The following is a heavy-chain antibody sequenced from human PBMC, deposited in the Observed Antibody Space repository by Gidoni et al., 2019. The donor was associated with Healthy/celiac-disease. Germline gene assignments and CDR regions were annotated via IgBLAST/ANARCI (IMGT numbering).Heavy chain of an antibody. J-gene: IGHJ6*02. D-gene: IGHD6-13*01. CDR1: GYTFTSYG. V-gene: IGHV1-18*01. CDR3: ARDGGVAAAGTDATDYYYGMDV. CDR2: ICAYNGNT. Sequence: QVQLVQSGAEVKKPGASVQVACTASGYTFTSYGISWVRQAPGQGLEWMGWICAYNGNTNYAQKLQGRVTMTTDTSTSTAYMELRSLRSDDTAVYYCARDGGVAAAGTDATDYYYGMDVWGQGTTVTVSS.